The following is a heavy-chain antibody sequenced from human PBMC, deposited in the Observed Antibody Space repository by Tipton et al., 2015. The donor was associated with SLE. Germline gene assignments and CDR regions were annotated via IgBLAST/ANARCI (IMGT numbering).Heavy chain of an antibody. CDR3: VNPPGY. Sequence: VQLVQSGGDLVQPGRSLRLSCATSGFSFGSFWMTWVRQAPGKGLEWVATIKQDGTERYYGDSVRGRFTISRDNSENSLSLQMDSLRAEDTAVYYCVNPPGYWGQGTLVTVSS. V-gene: IGHV3-7*01. CDR2: IKQDGTER. CDR1: GFSFGSFW. J-gene: IGHJ4*02.